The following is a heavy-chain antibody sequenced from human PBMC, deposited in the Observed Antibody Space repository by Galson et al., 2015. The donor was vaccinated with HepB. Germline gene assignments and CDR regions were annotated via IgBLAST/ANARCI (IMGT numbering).Heavy chain of an antibody. D-gene: IGHD3-9*01. Sequence: SVKVSCKASGYTFTSYGISWVRQAPGQGLEWMGRIIPILGIANYAQKFQGRVTITADKSTSTAYMELSSLRSEDTAVYYCARVPRYFDWFPGGGGYFDYWGQGTLVTVSS. V-gene: IGHV1-69*04. CDR2: IIPILGIA. J-gene: IGHJ4*02. CDR3: ARVPRYFDWFPGGGGYFDY. CDR1: GYTFTSYG.